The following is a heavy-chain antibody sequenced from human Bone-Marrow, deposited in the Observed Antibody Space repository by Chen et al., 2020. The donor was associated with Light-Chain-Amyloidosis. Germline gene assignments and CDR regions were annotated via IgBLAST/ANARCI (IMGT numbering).Heavy chain of an antibody. Sequence: QVHLQESGPGLVNPSQTLSLTCTVPGGPFSSDGYYWSWIRQRPGAGLEWIGYIYYSGSTSYNPSLKSRVSISVDTSKNQFSLKLSSLTAADTAVYYCARDRCSGGSCSEDFWGQGTLVTVSS. J-gene: IGHJ4*02. V-gene: IGHV4-31*03. CDR2: IYYSGST. CDR1: GGPFSSDGYY. CDR3: ARDRCSGGSCSEDF. D-gene: IGHD2-15*01.